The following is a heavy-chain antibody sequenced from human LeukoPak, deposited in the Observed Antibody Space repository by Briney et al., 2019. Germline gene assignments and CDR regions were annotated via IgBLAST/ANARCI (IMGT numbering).Heavy chain of an antibody. CDR3: ARDYYGSGSYPN. CDR2: ISSSGCTI. D-gene: IGHD3-10*01. V-gene: IGHV3-48*03. Sequence: GGSLRLSCAASGFTFSSYEMNWVRQAPGKGLEWVSYISSSGCTIYYADSVKGRFTISRDNAKNSLYLQMNSLRAEDTAVYYCARDYYGSGSYPNWGQGTLVTVSS. CDR1: GFTFSSYE. J-gene: IGHJ4*02.